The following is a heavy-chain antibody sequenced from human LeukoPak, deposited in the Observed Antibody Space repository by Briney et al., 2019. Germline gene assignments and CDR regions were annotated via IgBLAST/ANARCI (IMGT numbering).Heavy chain of an antibody. J-gene: IGHJ4*02. V-gene: IGHV4-4*07. CDR1: GVSITYFY. CDR3: ARVVIAAGGYDFDY. Sequence: PSETLSLTCSVSGVSITYFYWGWIRQAPGKGLEWIGRISSSGSNDYHAFLKSRVTMSVDTSKNQLSLKVISVTAADTAVYYCARVVIAAGGYDFDYWGEGTLVTVSS. CDR2: ISSSGSN. D-gene: IGHD6-13*01.